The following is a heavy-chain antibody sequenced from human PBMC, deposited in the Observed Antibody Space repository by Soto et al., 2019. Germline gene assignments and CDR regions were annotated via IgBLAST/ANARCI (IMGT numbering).Heavy chain of an antibody. Sequence: GASVKVSCKASGYTFTGYYMHWVRQAPGQGLEWMGWINPNSGGTNYAQKFQGRVTMTRDTSISTAYMELSRLRSDDTAVYYCARGLGYCSSTSCWGVWGQGTTVTVS. CDR3: ARGLGYCSSTSCWGV. CDR1: GYTFTGYY. V-gene: IGHV1-2*02. CDR2: INPNSGGT. D-gene: IGHD2-2*01. J-gene: IGHJ6*02.